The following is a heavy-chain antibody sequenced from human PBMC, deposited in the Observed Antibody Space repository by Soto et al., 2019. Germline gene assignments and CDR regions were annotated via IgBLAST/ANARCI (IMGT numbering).Heavy chain of an antibody. Sequence: ASVKVSCKASGYTFTSYDINWVRQATGQGLEWMGWMNPNSGNTGYAQKFQGRVTMTRNTSISTAYMELSSLRSEDTAVYYCARVESRGGDWWQNYYYYYGMDVWGQGTTVTVSS. J-gene: IGHJ6*02. V-gene: IGHV1-8*01. CDR1: GYTFTSYD. D-gene: IGHD2-21*02. CDR2: MNPNSGNT. CDR3: ARVESRGGDWWQNYYYYYGMDV.